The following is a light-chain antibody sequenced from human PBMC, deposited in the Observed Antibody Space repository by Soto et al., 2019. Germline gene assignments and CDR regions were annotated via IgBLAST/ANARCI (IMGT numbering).Light chain of an antibody. J-gene: IGLJ1*01. Sequence: QSALTQPASVSGSPGQSITISCTGTSSDVGGYNYVSWYQQRPGKAPKFMIYEVTNRPSGVSNRFSGSKSGNTASLTISGLQDEAEADYYCASYTSRGTRVFGTGTKLTVL. CDR3: ASYTSRGTRV. V-gene: IGLV2-14*01. CDR1: SSDVGGYNY. CDR2: EVT.